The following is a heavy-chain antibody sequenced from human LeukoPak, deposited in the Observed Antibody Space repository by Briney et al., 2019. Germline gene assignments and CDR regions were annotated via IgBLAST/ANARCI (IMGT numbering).Heavy chain of an antibody. J-gene: IGHJ4*02. Sequence: ASVKVSCKASGYTFTSYYIHWVRQAPGQGLEWMGIINPSGGSTTYAQKFQDRVTMTRDTSTSTVYMEVSSLRSEDTAVYYCARDKGSGATTMDYWGQGTLVTVSS. CDR3: ARDKGSGATTMDY. CDR2: INPSGGST. D-gene: IGHD1-26*01. CDR1: GYTFTSYY. V-gene: IGHV1-46*01.